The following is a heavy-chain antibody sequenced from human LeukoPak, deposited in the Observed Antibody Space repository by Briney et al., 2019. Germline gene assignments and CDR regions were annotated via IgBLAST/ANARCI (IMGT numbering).Heavy chain of an antibody. CDR1: GGSITTYY. CDR2: IYYSGST. D-gene: IGHD3-3*01. V-gene: IGHV4-59*01. CDR3: ARDRSISGVVTLDY. Sequence: SETLSLTCTVSGGSITTYYWSWVRQPPGKGLEWIGHIYYSGSTNYNPSLKSRVTMSVDTSRNQFSLKLTSVTAADTAVYYCARDRSISGVVTLDYWGQGALVTVSS. J-gene: IGHJ4*02.